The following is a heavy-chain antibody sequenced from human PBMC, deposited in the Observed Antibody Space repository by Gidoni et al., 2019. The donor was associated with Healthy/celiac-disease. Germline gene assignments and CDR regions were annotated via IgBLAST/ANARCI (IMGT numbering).Heavy chain of an antibody. J-gene: IGHJ4*02. D-gene: IGHD3-22*01. V-gene: IGHV3-48*03. CDR1: GFTFSSYE. CDR2: ISMSGSTI. CDR3: ARAGYYDSSGLPSY. Sequence: EVQLVESGGGLVQPGGSLRLSCAASGFTFSSYEMNWVRQAPGKGLEWVSYISMSGSTIYYADSVKGRFTISRDNAKNSLYLQMNSLRAEDTAVYYCARAGYYDSSGLPSYWGQGTLVTVSS.